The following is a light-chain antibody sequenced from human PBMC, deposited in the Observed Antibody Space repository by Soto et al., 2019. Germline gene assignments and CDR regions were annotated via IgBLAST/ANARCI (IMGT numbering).Light chain of an antibody. V-gene: IGLV1-44*01. CDR3: ASWDDSLNGLV. Sequence: QSVLTQPPSLYETPGQRVTISCSGSRSNIGGHIVNWYQQLPGMAPKLLMSANNQRSSGVPERFSGSKSGSSASLAISGLQSEDEAAYYCASWDDSLNGLVFGGGTQLTVL. CDR1: RSNIGGHI. J-gene: IGLJ2*01. CDR2: ANN.